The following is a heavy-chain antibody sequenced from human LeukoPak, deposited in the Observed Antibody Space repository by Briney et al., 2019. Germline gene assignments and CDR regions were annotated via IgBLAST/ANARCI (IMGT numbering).Heavy chain of an antibody. CDR1: GYTLTELS. CDR3: ATLTKDYDYVWGSYRYRVGLPDY. V-gene: IGHV1-24*01. CDR2: FDPEDGET. J-gene: IGHJ4*02. Sequence: GASVKVSCKVSGYTLTELSMHWVLQAPGKGLEWMGGFDPEDGETIYAQKFQGRVTMTEDTSTDTAYMELSSLRSEDTAVYYCATLTKDYDYVWGSYRYRVGLPDYWGQGTLVTVSS. D-gene: IGHD3-16*02.